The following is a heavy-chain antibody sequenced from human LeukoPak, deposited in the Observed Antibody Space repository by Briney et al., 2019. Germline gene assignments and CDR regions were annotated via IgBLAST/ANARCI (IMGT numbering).Heavy chain of an antibody. Sequence: APMKVSCKTSGYTFTNYGINWVRQAPGQGLEWMGWISPYNGKTEFAQKFQGRVTMTTDTSTTTVYMELRSPRSDDTAVYYCASITTGTTTGDYWGQGTLVTVSS. J-gene: IGHJ4*02. V-gene: IGHV1-18*01. CDR1: GYTFTNYG. CDR3: ASITTGTTTGDY. CDR2: ISPYNGKT. D-gene: IGHD1-1*01.